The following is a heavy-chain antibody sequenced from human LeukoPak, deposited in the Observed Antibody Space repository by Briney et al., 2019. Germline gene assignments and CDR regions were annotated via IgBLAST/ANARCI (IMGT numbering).Heavy chain of an antibody. CDR3: ARRTAAGRGD. Sequence: SETLSLTCTVSGGSISSSNYYWDWIRQPPGKGLEWIGSIYYGGSTYYNPSLKSRVTISVDTSKNQFSLKLSSVTAADTAVYYCARRTAAGRGDWGQGTLVAVSS. J-gene: IGHJ4*02. CDR2: IYYGGST. CDR1: GGSISSSNYY. D-gene: IGHD6-13*01. V-gene: IGHV4-39*01.